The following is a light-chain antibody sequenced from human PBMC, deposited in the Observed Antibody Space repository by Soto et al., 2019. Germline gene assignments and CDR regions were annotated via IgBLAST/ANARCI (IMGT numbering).Light chain of an antibody. CDR3: QSYDSRLTAVV. Sequence: QLVLTQPPSVSGAPGQRVTISCTGSSSNIGAGFDVHWYQQLPGTAPKLLIYVDDSRPSGVPDRFSGSKSGSSASLAITGLQAEDEADYYCQSYDSRLTAVVFGGGTKVTVL. J-gene: IGLJ2*01. CDR1: SSNIGAGFD. CDR2: VDD. V-gene: IGLV1-40*01.